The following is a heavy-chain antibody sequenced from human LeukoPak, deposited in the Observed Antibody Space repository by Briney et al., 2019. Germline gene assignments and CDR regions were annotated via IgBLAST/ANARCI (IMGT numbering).Heavy chain of an antibody. Sequence: PGGSLRLSCAASGFTFSSYGMHWVRQAPGKGLEWVAVIWYDGSNKYYADSVKGRFTISRDNSKNTLYLQMNSLRAEDTAVYYCAVMDGVTTYNYWGQGTLVTVSS. J-gene: IGHJ4*02. V-gene: IGHV3-33*01. CDR2: IWYDGSNK. D-gene: IGHD4-11*01. CDR3: AVMDGVTTYNY. CDR1: GFTFSSYG.